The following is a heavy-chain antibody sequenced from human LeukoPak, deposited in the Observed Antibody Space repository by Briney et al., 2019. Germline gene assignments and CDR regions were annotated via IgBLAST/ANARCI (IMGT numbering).Heavy chain of an antibody. CDR3: ASLEATAVTPFRNDY. Sequence: SETLSLTCTVSGASISSSTYYWSWIRQPPGKGLEWIGEINHSGSTNYNPSLKSRVTISVDTSKNQFSLKLSSVTAADTAVYYCASLEATAVTPFRNDYWGQGTLVTVSS. J-gene: IGHJ4*02. V-gene: IGHV4-39*07. CDR1: GASISSSTYY. D-gene: IGHD4-17*01. CDR2: INHSGST.